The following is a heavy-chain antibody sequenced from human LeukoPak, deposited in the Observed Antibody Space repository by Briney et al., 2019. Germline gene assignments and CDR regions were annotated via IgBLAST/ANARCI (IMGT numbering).Heavy chain of an antibody. CDR1: GXTFSDYY. V-gene: IGHV3-72*01. Sequence: GGSLRLSCVVSGXTFSDYYVDWVRQTPGKGLEWIGRTKAKVDNYVTEYAASVKGRFTISRDESKSSLYLQMNSLKTEDTAVYYCARDNIGSYDYWGQGTRVTVSS. CDR3: ARDNIGSYDY. CDR2: TKAKVDNYVT. J-gene: IGHJ4*02. D-gene: IGHD3-10*01.